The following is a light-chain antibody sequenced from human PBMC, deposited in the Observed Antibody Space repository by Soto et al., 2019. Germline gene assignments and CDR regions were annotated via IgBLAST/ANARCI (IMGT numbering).Light chain of an antibody. CDR1: QSISNY. J-gene: IGKJ1*01. V-gene: IGKV1-39*01. CDR3: QQSYNTPWT. Sequence: DIQMTQSSSSLSASVGDRVTVTCRASQSISNYLSWYQQIPGKAPKLLIYAASTLRSGVSSRFSGSGSGTDFTLTISSLQPEDFATYYCQQSYNTPWTFGQGTKVEIK. CDR2: AAS.